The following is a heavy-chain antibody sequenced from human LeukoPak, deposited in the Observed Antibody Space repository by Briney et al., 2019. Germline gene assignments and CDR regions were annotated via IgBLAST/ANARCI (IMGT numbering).Heavy chain of an antibody. CDR1: GGSFSGYY. CDR2: INHSGST. D-gene: IGHD3-3*01. CDR3: ARGPTPITIFGVAY. Sequence: SETLSLTCAVYGGSFSGYYWSWIRQPPGKGLEWIGEINHSGSTNYNPSLKSRVTISVDTSKNQFSLKLSSVTAADTAVYYCARGPTPITIFGVAYWGQGTLVTVSS. V-gene: IGHV4-34*01. J-gene: IGHJ4*02.